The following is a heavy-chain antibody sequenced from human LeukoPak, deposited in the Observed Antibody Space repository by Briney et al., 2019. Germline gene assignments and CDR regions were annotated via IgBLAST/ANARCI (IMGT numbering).Heavy chain of an antibody. CDR1: GGSFSGYY. V-gene: IGHV4-34*01. CDR3: ASRNRGYYYGSGSRHFDY. Sequence: SETLSLTCAVYGGSFSGYYWSWIRQPPRKGLEWIGEINHSGSTNYNPSLKSRVTISVDTSKNQFSLKLSSVTAADTAVYYCASRNRGYYYGSGSRHFDYWGQGTLVTVSS. CDR2: INHSGST. J-gene: IGHJ4*02. D-gene: IGHD3-10*01.